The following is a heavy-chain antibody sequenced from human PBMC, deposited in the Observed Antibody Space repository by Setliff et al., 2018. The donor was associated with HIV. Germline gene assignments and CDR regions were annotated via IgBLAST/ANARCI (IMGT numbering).Heavy chain of an antibody. CDR1: GFTFENFG. V-gene: IGHV3-30*02. Sequence: PGGSLRLSCTVSGFTFENFGLHWVRQAPGKGLEWVTFIRNDASNTYYADSVKGRFTISRDSSKNTLYLQMDSLRTEDTAVYYCARDPGYSSGRYGLYYYYYMDVWGKGTTVTVSS. J-gene: IGHJ6*03. CDR2: IRNDASNT. CDR3: ARDPGYSSGRYGLYYYYYMDV. D-gene: IGHD6-19*01.